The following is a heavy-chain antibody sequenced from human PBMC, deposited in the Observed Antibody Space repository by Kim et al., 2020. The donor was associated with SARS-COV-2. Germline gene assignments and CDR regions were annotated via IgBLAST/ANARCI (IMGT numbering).Heavy chain of an antibody. CDR2: INYSGTT. Sequence: SETLSLTCAVSGGSLSSGDYSWSWIRQPPGKGLEWIGYINYSGTTYYNPSLKSRVTMSVDRSKNQFSLKLSSVTAADTAVYFCATASNTIIRGAPYYYSGMDVWGQGTTVTVSS. CDR1: GGSLSSGDYS. D-gene: IGHD3-10*01. CDR3: ATASNTIIRGAPYYYSGMDV. V-gene: IGHV4-30-2*01. J-gene: IGHJ6*02.